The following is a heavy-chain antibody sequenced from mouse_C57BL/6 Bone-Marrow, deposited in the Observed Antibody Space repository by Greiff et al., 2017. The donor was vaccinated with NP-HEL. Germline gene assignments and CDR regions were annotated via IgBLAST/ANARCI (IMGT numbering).Heavy chain of an antibody. CDR2: IRNKANNHET. V-gene: IGHV6-6*01. J-gene: IGHJ4*01. D-gene: IGHD1-1*01. Sequence: EVMLVESGGGLVQPGGSMKLSCAASGFTFSDAWMDWVRQSPEKGLEWVAEIRNKANNHETTYAESVKGRFTISRYDSKSSVYLQMNSLRAEDTGIYYCTTTYGSTLYYAMDYWGQGTSVTVSS. CDR3: TTTYGSTLYYAMDY. CDR1: GFTFSDAW.